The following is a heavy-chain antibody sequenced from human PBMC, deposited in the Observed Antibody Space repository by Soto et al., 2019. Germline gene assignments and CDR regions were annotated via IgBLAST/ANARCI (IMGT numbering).Heavy chain of an antibody. CDR2: IYYSGST. CDR3: ARVGISSWYPRGWFDP. V-gene: IGHV4-30-4*01. D-gene: IGHD6-13*01. J-gene: IGHJ5*02. CDR1: VGSIISGDYY. Sequence: PSETLSLTCTFSVGSIISGDYYWSWIRQPPGKGLEWIGYIYYSGSTYYNPSLKSRVTISVDTSKNQFSLKLSSVTAADTAVYYCARVGISSWYPRGWFDPWGQGTLVTVSS.